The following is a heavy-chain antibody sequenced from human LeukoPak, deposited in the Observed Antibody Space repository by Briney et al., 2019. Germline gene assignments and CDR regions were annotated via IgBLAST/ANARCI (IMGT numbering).Heavy chain of an antibody. V-gene: IGHV3-23*01. J-gene: IGHJ4*02. D-gene: IGHD6-19*01. CDR3: AKGQTLAVAGMIY. CDR2: ISGSGGST. CDR1: GFTFSSYA. Sequence: AGRSLRLSCAASGFTFSSYAMSWVRQAPGKGLEWVSAISGSGGSTYYADSVKGRFTISRDNSKNTLYLQMNSLRAEDTAVYYCAKGQTLAVAGMIYWGQGTLVTVSS.